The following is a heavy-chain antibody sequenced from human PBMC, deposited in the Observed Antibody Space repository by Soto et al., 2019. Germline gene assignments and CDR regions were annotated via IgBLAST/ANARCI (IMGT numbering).Heavy chain of an antibody. J-gene: IGHJ6*02. V-gene: IGHV4-30-4*01. CDR1: GGSISSGDYY. Sequence: SETLSLTCTVSGGSISSGDYYWSWIRQPPGKGLEWIGYIYYSGSTYYNPSLKSRVTIPVDTSKNQFSLKLSSVTAADTAVYYCARSWGDYDYYYYGMDVWGQGTTVTVSS. D-gene: IGHD4-17*01. CDR3: ARSWGDYDYYYYGMDV. CDR2: IYYSGST.